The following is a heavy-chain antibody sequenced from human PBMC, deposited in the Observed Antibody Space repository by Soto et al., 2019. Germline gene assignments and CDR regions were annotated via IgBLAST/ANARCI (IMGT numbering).Heavy chain of an antibody. CDR1: GGSISSYY. V-gene: IGHV4-59*01. D-gene: IGHD4-17*01. Sequence: SETLSLTCTVSGGSISSYYWSWIRQPPGKGLEWIGYIYYSGSTNYNPSLKSRVTISVDTSKNQFSLKLSSVTAADTAVYYCGRATTVTTSYDYWGQGTLVTVSS. CDR2: IYYSGST. CDR3: GRATTVTTSYDY. J-gene: IGHJ4*02.